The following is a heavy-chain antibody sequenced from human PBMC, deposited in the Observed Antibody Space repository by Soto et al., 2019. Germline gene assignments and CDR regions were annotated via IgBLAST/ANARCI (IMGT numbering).Heavy chain of an antibody. V-gene: IGHV4-59*01. D-gene: IGHD5-18*01. CDR2: VYYSGTT. CDR3: ARAGYSYNTGYYFDY. J-gene: IGHJ4*02. Sequence: SETLSLTCIVSGGSISSYYWSWIRQPPGKGLEWIGYVYYSGTTYHNPSLKSRVTMSVDTSNNQFSLKVSSVTAADTAVYYCARAGYSYNTGYYFDYWGQGTLVTVSS. CDR1: GGSISSYY.